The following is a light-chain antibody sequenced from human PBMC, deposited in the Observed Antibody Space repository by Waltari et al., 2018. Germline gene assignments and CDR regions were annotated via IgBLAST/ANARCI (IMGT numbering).Light chain of an antibody. J-gene: IGKJ1*01. Sequence: DIQMTQSPSTLSASVGDRVTITCRASPSISSWLAWYQQKPGKAPKLLIYKASNLESGVPSRFSGSGSGTEFTLTISSLQPDDFATYYCQQYNNYSGTFGQGTKVEIK. CDR1: PSISSW. CDR2: KAS. V-gene: IGKV1-5*03. CDR3: QQYNNYSGT.